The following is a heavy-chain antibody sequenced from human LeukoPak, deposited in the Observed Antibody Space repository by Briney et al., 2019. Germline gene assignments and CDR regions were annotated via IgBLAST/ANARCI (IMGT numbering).Heavy chain of an antibody. CDR1: GFTFSSYG. CDR3: AKDQVMRYFELSMDV. V-gene: IGHV3-30*18. CDR2: ISYDGSNK. Sequence: GRSLRLSCAVSGFTFSSYGMHWVRQAPGKGLEWVAVISYDGSNKYYADSVKGRFTISRDNSKNTLYLQMNSLRAEDTAVYYCAKDQVMRYFELSMDVWGKGTTVTVSS. J-gene: IGHJ6*04. D-gene: IGHD3-9*01.